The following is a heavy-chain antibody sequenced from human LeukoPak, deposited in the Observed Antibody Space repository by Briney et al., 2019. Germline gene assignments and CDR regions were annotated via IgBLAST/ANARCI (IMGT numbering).Heavy chain of an antibody. J-gene: IGHJ6*03. D-gene: IGHD1-26*01. Sequence: GGSLRLSCAASGFTFSSYAMSWVRQAPGKGLEWVSTINGGGGNSYYADSVKGRFTISRDNSKNTLYLQMNSLRAEDTAVYYCAKDHSSGSYLSIDYYDYYMDVWGKGATVTVSS. CDR1: GFTFSSYA. CDR3: AKDHSSGSYLSIDYYDYYMDV. CDR2: INGGGGNS. V-gene: IGHV3-23*01.